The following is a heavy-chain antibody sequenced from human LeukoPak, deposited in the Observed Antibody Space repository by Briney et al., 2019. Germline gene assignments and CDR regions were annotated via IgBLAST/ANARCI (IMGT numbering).Heavy chain of an antibody. J-gene: IGHJ4*02. CDR3: ARHAGGITATGTRPFDY. CDR2: IYYSGSP. D-gene: IGHD6-13*01. V-gene: IGHV4-39*01. CDR1: GASFSSSTYY. Sequence: SETLSLTCTVSGASFSSSTYYWGWIRQSPGKGLEWIGSIYYSGSPYYSPSLKSRVTMSVDTSKNQFSLKLSSVTAADTAVYYCARHAGGITATGTRPFDYWGQGTLVTVSS.